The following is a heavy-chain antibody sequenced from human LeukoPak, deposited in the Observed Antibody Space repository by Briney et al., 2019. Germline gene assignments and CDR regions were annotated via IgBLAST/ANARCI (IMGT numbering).Heavy chain of an antibody. CDR2: ISTSRSISHSII. CDR3: ARDIDRIDY. J-gene: IGHJ4*02. Sequence: GGSLRLSCAASGFTFSSYSMAWVRQAPGKGLEWVSYISTSRSISHSIIYYADSVKGRFTISRDNAKNSLYLQMNSLRDEDTAVYYCARDIDRIDYWGQGILVTVSS. CDR1: GFTFSSYS. V-gene: IGHV3-48*02.